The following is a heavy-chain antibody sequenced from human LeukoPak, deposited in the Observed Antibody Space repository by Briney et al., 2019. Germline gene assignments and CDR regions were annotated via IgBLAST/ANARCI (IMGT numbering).Heavy chain of an antibody. J-gene: IGHJ4*02. CDR2: IYYSGTT. Sequence: SETLSLTCTVSGGSISNTNYYWGWIRQPPGKGLEWIGTIYYSGTTYSNPSLKSRVTISVDTSTNQFSLKVRSVTAADTAVYYCARRLHSYALSDYWGQGTLVTVSS. V-gene: IGHV4-39*01. D-gene: IGHD2-2*01. CDR3: ARRLHSYALSDY. CDR1: GGSISNTNYY.